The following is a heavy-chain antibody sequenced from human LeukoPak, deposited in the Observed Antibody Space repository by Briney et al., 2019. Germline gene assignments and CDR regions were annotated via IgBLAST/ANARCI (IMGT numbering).Heavy chain of an antibody. V-gene: IGHV3-23*01. CDR1: GFTFASYA. CDR2: TDGTT. Sequence: PGGSLRLSCAASGFTFASYAMTWVRQAPGKGLEWVSSTDGTTYYADSVRGRFTISRDNSKNPLFLQINTLRAEDTALYYCVACSGASCYGDRFDPWGQGTLVTVSS. J-gene: IGHJ5*02. D-gene: IGHD2-2*01. CDR3: VACSGASCYGDRFDP.